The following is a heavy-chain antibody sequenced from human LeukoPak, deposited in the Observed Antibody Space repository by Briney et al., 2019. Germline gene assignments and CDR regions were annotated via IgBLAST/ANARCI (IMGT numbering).Heavy chain of an antibody. Sequence: GGSLRLSCAASGFTLSDFYMPWIRQAPGMGLEWISYIGTRSNPIYYADSVKGRFTISRDDSKNSLYLQMNSLRDEDTAVYFFAREARVSGRDFDYWGQGILGTASS. CDR2: IGTRSNPI. V-gene: IGHV3-11*01. CDR3: AREARVSGRDFDY. D-gene: IGHD1-26*01. J-gene: IGHJ4*02. CDR1: GFTLSDFY.